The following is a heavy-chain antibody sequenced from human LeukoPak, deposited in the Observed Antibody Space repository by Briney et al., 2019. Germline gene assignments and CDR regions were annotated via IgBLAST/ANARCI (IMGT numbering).Heavy chain of an antibody. CDR1: GFTFSSYA. V-gene: IGHV3-30*04. Sequence: GRSLRLSCAASGFTFSSYAMHWVRQAPGKGLEWVAVISYDGSNKYYADSVKGRFTISRDNSKNTLYLQMNSLRAEDTAVYYCARDRRRAMVRSFDYWGQGTLVTVSS. D-gene: IGHD5-18*01. CDR2: ISYDGSNK. J-gene: IGHJ4*02. CDR3: ARDRRRAMVRSFDY.